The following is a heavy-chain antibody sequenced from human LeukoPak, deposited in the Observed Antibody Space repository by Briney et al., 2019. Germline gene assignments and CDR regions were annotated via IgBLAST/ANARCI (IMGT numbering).Heavy chain of an antibody. CDR3: ARGTGEGYTYGRYYFDY. J-gene: IGHJ4*02. CDR1: RYTFTGYY. V-gene: IGHV1-2*02. D-gene: IGHD5-18*01. Sequence: ASVKVSCKASRYTFTGYYMHWVRQAPGQGLEWMGWINPNSGVTDYAQNFQGRVTMTRDTSIITAYVELSRLRSDDTAVYFCARGTGEGYTYGRYYFDYWGQGTLVTVSS. CDR2: INPNSGVT.